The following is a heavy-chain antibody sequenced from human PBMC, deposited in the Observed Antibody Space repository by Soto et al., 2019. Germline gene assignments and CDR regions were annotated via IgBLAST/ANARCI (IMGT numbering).Heavy chain of an antibody. Sequence: EVQLVESGGGLVQPGGSLRLSCAASGFTFSSYSMHWVRQAPGKGLEWVSYISSSSSTIYYADSVKGRFTISRDNAKNSLYLQLNSLRAEDTAVDYCARANYYGSPGDFDYWGQGTLVTVSS. J-gene: IGHJ4*02. CDR1: GFTFSSYS. CDR3: ARANYYGSPGDFDY. V-gene: IGHV3-48*01. D-gene: IGHD3-10*01. CDR2: ISSSSSTI.